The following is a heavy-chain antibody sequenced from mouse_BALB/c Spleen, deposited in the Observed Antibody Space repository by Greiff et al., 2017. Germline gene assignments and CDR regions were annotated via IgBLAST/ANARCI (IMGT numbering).Heavy chain of an antibody. CDR1: GFTFSSFG. D-gene: IGHD2-4*01. CDR3: ARTYDYDGRYYYAMDY. J-gene: IGHJ4*01. CDR2: ISSGSSTI. Sequence: EVKLVESGGGLVQPGGSRKLSCAASGFTFSSFGMHWVRQAPEKGLEWVAYISSGSSTIYYADTVKGRFTISRDNPKNTLFLQMTSLRSEDTAMYYCARTYDYDGRYYYAMDYWGQGTSVTVSS. V-gene: IGHV5-17*02.